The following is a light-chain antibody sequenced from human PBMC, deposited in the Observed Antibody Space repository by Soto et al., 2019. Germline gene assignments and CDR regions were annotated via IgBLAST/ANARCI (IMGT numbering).Light chain of an antibody. V-gene: IGKV1-39*01. CDR1: QSISSY. CDR2: AAS. CDR3: QQANSFPLT. J-gene: IGKJ4*01. Sequence: IQMTQSPSSLSASVGDRVAITCRASQSISSYLNWYQQKPGKAPKXXIYAASSLQSGVPSRFSGSGSGTDFTLTISSLQTEDFATYYCQQANSFPLTFGGGTKVDIK.